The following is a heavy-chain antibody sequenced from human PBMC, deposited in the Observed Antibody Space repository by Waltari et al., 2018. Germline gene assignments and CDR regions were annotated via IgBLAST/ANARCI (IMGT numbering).Heavy chain of an antibody. V-gene: IGHV3-21*01. CDR1: GFRFSSYA. Sequence: EVHLVESGGGLVKTGGSLRLCCAASGFRFSSYAMSWVRQTPGKGLEWVSSIGSGSSYIYYADSMKGRFVISRDDARNSLYLQVHSLRAEDTAMYYCAREGQQLARYLDSWGQGTLVTVSS. D-gene: IGHD6-13*01. CDR3: AREGQQLARYLDS. CDR2: IGSGSSYI. J-gene: IGHJ4*02.